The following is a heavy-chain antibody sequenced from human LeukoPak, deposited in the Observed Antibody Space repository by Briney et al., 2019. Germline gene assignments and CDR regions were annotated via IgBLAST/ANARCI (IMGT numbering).Heavy chain of an antibody. CDR1: GFTFSSYG. CDR3: AKVFSP. V-gene: IGHV3-30*18. CDR2: ISYDGSNK. Sequence: GRSLRLSCAASGFTFSSYGMHWVRQAPGKGRGWVAAISYDGSNKYYADTVKGRFTIYRDNSKNTLYLQMNSLRAEDTAVYICAKVFSPWGQGTLVTVSS. J-gene: IGHJ5*02.